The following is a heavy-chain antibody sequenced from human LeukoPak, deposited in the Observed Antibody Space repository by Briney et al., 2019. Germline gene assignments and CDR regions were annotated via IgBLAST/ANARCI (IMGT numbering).Heavy chain of an antibody. Sequence: GGSLRLSCAASGFTFSSYWMYWVRQAPGKGLVWVSRINTDGSSLNYADSVKGRFTISRDNAKNTLYLQMNSLGAEDTAVYFCARGGGLDVWGQGATVTVSS. CDR3: ARGGGLDV. CDR2: INTDGSSL. V-gene: IGHV3-74*01. J-gene: IGHJ6*02. CDR1: GFTFSSYW. D-gene: IGHD3-16*01.